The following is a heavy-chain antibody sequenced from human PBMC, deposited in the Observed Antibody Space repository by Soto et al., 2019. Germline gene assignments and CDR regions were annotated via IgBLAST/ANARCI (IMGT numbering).Heavy chain of an antibody. J-gene: IGHJ6*02. CDR2: ISSSSSTI. CDR3: ARDWGVLLWFGDGMDV. CDR1: GFTFSSYS. Sequence: PVGSLRLSCAASGFTFSSYSMNWVRQAPGKGLEWVSYISSSSSTIYYADSVKGRFTISRDNAKNSLYLQMNSLRDEDTAVYYCARDWGVLLWFGDGMDVWGQGTTVTVSS. V-gene: IGHV3-48*02. D-gene: IGHD3-10*01.